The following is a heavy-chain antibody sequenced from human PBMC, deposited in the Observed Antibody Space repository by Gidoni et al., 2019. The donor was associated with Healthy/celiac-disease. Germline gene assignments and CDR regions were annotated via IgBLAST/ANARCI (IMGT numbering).Heavy chain of an antibody. CDR3: AKDDSLWGSYNDY. CDR2: ISYDGSNK. Sequence: QVQLVESGGGVVQPGRSLRLSCAASGFPFSSYGMHWVRQAPGKGLEWVAVISYDGSNKYYADSVKGRFTISRDNSKNTLYLQMNSLRAEDTAVYYCAKDDSLWGSYNDYWGQGTLVTVSS. V-gene: IGHV3-30*18. D-gene: IGHD3-16*01. J-gene: IGHJ4*02. CDR1: GFPFSSYG.